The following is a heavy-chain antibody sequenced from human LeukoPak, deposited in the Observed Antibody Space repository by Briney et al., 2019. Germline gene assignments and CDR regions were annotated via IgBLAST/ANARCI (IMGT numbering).Heavy chain of an antibody. D-gene: IGHD3-22*01. CDR3: ARIGQWEFMGYFYHYYYMDV. CDR1: GFTFNEYA. CDR2: ITADGRTT. J-gene: IGHJ6*03. V-gene: IGHV3-43*02. Sequence: RGSLRLSCAASGFTFNEYAMYWVRQAPGKALEWVSLITADGRTTYYADSVRGRFTISRDNSANFLYLQMSSLRTEDTALYFCARIGQWEFMGYFYHYYYMDVWGKGTTVTVSS.